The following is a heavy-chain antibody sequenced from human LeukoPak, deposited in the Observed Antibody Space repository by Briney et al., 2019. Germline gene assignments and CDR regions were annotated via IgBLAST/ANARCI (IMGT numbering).Heavy chain of an antibody. J-gene: IGHJ4*02. Sequence: GGSLRLSCATSGFTFSSYGMNWVRQAPGKGLEWVSSISSSGSNIYYADSVKGRLTISRDNAKNSLYLQMNSLGAEDTAVYYCASGSSARWYFDYWGQGTLVTVSS. CDR2: ISSSGSNI. CDR1: GFTFSSYG. CDR3: ASGSSARWYFDY. V-gene: IGHV3-21*01. D-gene: IGHD3-10*01.